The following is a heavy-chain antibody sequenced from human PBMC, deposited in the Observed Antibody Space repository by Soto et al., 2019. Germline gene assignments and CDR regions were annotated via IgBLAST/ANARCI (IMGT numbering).Heavy chain of an antibody. D-gene: IGHD5-12*01. CDR3: ARETDGYNPIDY. CDR2: IDWDDDK. Sequence: SGPTMVNPTQTLRLTCTFSGFSLSTSGMCVSWIRQPPGKALEWLARIDWDDDKYYSTSLKTRLTISKDTSKSQVVLTMTNMDPVDTATYYCARETDGYNPIDYWGQGTLVTVSS. CDR1: GFSLSTSGMC. V-gene: IGHV2-70*11. J-gene: IGHJ4*02.